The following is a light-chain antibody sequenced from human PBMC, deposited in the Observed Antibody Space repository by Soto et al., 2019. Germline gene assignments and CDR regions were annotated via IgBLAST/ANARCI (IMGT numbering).Light chain of an antibody. CDR2: GVS. CDR3: NSFTSTNSYV. CDR1: SSDVGGYNY. V-gene: IGLV2-14*01. J-gene: IGLJ1*01. Sequence: QSVLTQPASVSGSPGQSITISCTGTSSDVGGYNYVSWYQQHPGKAPKLMIYGVSNRPSGVSSRFSGSKSGNTASLTISGLLTEDEADYYCNSFTSTNSYVFGTRTKVTVL.